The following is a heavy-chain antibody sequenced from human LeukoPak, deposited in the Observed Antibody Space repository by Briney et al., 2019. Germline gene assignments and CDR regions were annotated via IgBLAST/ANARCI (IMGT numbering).Heavy chain of an antibody. D-gene: IGHD1-1*01. Sequence: SETLSLTCTVSGGSISSYYWSWIRQPPGKGLEWIGYIYYSGSTNYNPSLKSRVTISVDTSKNQFSLKLSSVTAADTAVYYCAREAYDWKTTHYFDYWGQGTLVTVSS. CDR2: IYYSGST. V-gene: IGHV4-59*12. J-gene: IGHJ4*02. CDR3: AREAYDWKTTHYFDY. CDR1: GGSISSYY.